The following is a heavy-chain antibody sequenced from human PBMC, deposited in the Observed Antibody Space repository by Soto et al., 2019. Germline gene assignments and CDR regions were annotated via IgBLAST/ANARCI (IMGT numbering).Heavy chain of an antibody. D-gene: IGHD5-12*01. Sequence: QVQVQESGPGLLKPSGTLSLTCAVSGGSISSIDWWSWVRQPPGKGLEWIGEIDHSGRTHYNPSLQSRVILSVDISKNQLSLKLTSVTAADTAVYYCVRAGGYDAKGYWGQGTLVTVSS. J-gene: IGHJ4*02. CDR3: VRAGGYDAKGY. V-gene: IGHV4-4*02. CDR2: IDHSGRT. CDR1: GGSISSIDW.